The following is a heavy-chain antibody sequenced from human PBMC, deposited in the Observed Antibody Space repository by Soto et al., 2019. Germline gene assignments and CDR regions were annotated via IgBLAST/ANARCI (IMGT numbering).Heavy chain of an antibody. D-gene: IGHD3-22*01. V-gene: IGHV3-30-3*01. CDR2: ISYDGSNK. CDR1: GFTFSRYA. CDR3: ARDPRDYDSSGYYQIDY. J-gene: IGHJ4*02. Sequence: QVQLVESGGGVVQPGRSQRLSCAASGFTFSRYAVHWVRQAPGKGLEWVAVISYDGSNKYYADSVKGRFTISRDNSKNTLYMQMNSLRAEDTAMYYCARDPRDYDSSGYYQIDYWGQGTLVTVSS.